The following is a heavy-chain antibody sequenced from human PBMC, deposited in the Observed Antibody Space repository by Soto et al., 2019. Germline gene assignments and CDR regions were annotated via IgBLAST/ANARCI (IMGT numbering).Heavy chain of an antibody. D-gene: IGHD1-1*01. CDR1: GFTFSRDG. J-gene: IGHJ4*02. CDR2: ITDNGGST. Sequence: PGGSLRLSCAASGFTFSRDGMSWVRQAPGKGLEWVSLITDNGGSTYYADSVKGRFTISRDNTKNTLFLQMNSLRAEDTAVYYCAKERANTTGFDFWGQGALVTVSS. CDR3: AKERANTTGFDF. V-gene: IGHV3-23*01.